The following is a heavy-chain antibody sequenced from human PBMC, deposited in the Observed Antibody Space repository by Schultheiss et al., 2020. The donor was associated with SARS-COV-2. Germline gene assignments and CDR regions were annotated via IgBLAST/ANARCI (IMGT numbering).Heavy chain of an antibody. CDR2: INHSGST. D-gene: IGHD3-22*01. CDR1: GGSISSYY. V-gene: IGHV4-34*01. Sequence: SETLSLTCTVSGGSISSYYWSWIRQPPGKGLEWIGEINHSGSTNYNPSLKTRVTISIDTSKNQFSLKLRSVTAADTAVYFCARCSSGYYGFDSWGQGTLVTVSS. CDR3: ARCSSGYYGFDS. J-gene: IGHJ4*02.